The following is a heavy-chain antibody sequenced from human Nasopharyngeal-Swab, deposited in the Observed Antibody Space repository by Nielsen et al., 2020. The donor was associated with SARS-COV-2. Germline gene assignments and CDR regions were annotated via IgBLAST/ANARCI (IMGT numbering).Heavy chain of an antibody. J-gene: IGHJ6*02. CDR3: ARVSTSNYYYYYGMDV. Sequence: VRQAPGKGLEWVSVIYSGGGTYYADSVKGRFTISRDNSKNTLYLQMNSLRAEDTAVYYCARVSTSNYYYYYGMDVWGQGTTVTVSS. V-gene: IGHV3-53*01. D-gene: IGHD4-11*01. CDR2: IYSGGGT.